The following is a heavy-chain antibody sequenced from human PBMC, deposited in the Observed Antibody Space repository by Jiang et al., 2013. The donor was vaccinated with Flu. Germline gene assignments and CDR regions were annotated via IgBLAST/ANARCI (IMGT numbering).Heavy chain of an antibody. V-gene: IGHV4-38-2*02. Sequence: LLKPSETLSLTCTVSGYSITNNDYWGWIRQPPGEGLEWIGTIYHSGNTLYNPSLNSRVTMSVDTSKNQFSLKLSSVTATDTAIYYCARDSTSRARFGYWGQGTLVTV. CDR1: GYSITNNDY. CDR2: IYHSGNT. D-gene: IGHD3-10*01. CDR3: ARDSTSRARFGY. J-gene: IGHJ4*02.